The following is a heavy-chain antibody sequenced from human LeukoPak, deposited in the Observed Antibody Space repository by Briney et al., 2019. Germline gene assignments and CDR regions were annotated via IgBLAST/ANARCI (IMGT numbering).Heavy chain of an antibody. CDR2: ISSSSSYI. V-gene: IGHV3-21*01. J-gene: IGHJ4*02. D-gene: IGHD1-26*01. CDR1: GFTFSSYI. CDR3: ARVSRGSSAGLRY. Sequence: GGSLRLSCAASGFTFSSYIMNWVRQAPGKGLEWVSSISSSSSYIYYADSVKGRFTISRDNAKNSLYLQMNSLRAEDTAVYYCARVSRGSSAGLRYWGQGTLVTVSS.